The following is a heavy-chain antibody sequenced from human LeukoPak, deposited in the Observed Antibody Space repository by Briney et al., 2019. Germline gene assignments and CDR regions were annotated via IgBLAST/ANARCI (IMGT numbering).Heavy chain of an antibody. D-gene: IGHD6-19*01. CDR3: ARVAPNREWLVTNNYYFDY. CDR1: GGSISSRSYY. Sequence: SETLSLTCTVSGGSISSRSYYWGWIRQPPGKGLEWIGSIYYSGSTYYKSSLKSRVTISVDTSKNQFSLKLSSVTAADTAVYYCARVAPNREWLVTNNYYFDYWGQGTLVTVSS. CDR2: IYYSGST. J-gene: IGHJ4*02. V-gene: IGHV4-39*07.